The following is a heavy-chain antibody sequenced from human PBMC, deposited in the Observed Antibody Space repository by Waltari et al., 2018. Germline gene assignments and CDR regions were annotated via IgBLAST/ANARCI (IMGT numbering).Heavy chain of an antibody. J-gene: IGHJ5*01. CDR3: ARQRPAALVAWFDS. CDR1: GDSISRSDYY. V-gene: IGHV4-39*07. CDR2: VDDIGTS. D-gene: IGHD2-2*01. Sequence: QLQLQESGPGLVKPSETLSLSCTVSGDSISRSDYYWGWIRQPPGKGLEWIGGVDDIGTSYYNPSLKSRVDISTDTSKNQLSLRLTSVTAADSAVYHCARQRPAALVAWFDSWGQGTPVIVSS.